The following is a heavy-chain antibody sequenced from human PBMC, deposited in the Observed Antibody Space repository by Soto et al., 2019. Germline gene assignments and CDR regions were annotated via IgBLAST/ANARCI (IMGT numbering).Heavy chain of an antibody. D-gene: IGHD6-13*01. CDR2: IWYDGSNK. V-gene: IGHV3-33*01. Sequence: GGSLRLSCAASGFTFSSYGMHWVRQAPGKGLEWVAVIWYDGSNKYYADSVKGRFTISRDNSKNTLYLQMNSLRAEDTAVYYCARDILDINYSSSWYPKNYGMDVWGQGTTVTVSS. CDR1: GFTFSSYG. J-gene: IGHJ6*02. CDR3: ARDILDINYSSSWYPKNYGMDV.